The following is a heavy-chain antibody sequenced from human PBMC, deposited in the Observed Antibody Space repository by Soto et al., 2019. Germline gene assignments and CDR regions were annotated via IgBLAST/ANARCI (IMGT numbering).Heavy chain of an antibody. D-gene: IGHD6-6*01. CDR2: INHSGST. CDR3: ARAVVSIAAPKVDY. V-gene: IGHV4-61*01. CDR1: GGSVSSGSYY. J-gene: IGHJ4*02. Sequence: PSETLSLTCTVSGGSVSSGSYYWSWIRQPPGKGLEWIGEINHSGSTNYNPSLKSRVTISVDTSKNQFSLKLSSVTAADTAVYYCARAVVSIAAPKVDYWGQGTLVTVSS.